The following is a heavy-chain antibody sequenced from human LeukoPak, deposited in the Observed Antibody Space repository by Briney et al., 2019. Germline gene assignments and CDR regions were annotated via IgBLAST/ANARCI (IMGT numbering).Heavy chain of an antibody. D-gene: IGHD1-26*01. CDR3: ATEGIVGGGAHFDY. CDR1: GFTFSNYW. J-gene: IGHJ4*02. V-gene: IGHV3-7*01. Sequence: GGSLRLSCEGSGFTFSNYWMSWVRQAPGKGLEWVANIQQHGSETYYGDSVKGRFTISRDNAKNSLYLQMNSVRVEDTAVYYCATEGIVGGGAHFDYWGQGTLVTVSS. CDR2: IQQHGSET.